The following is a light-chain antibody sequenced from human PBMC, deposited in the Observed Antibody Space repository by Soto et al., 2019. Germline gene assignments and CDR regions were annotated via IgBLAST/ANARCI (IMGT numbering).Light chain of an antibody. CDR2: EVT. Sequence: QSALTQPASVSGSPGQSIAISFTGASSDVGSYNLVSWYQQHPGKAPKLMIYEVTKRPSGVSNRFSGSKSGNTASLTISGLQAEDEADYYCCSYAGITTPVVFGGGTQLTAL. J-gene: IGLJ2*01. CDR3: CSYAGITTPVV. CDR1: SSDVGSYNL. V-gene: IGLV2-23*02.